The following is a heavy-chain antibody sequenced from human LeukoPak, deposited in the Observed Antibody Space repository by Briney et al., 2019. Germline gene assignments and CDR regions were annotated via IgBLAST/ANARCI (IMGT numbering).Heavy chain of an antibody. CDR3: ARAPRRYYYDSSGYYYLPFDY. D-gene: IGHD3-22*01. CDR2: IYTSGST. Sequence: SETLSLTCTVSGGSISSGSYYWSWIRQPAGQGLEWIGRIYTSGSTNYNPSLKSRVTISVDTSKNQFSLKLSSVTAADTAVYYCARAPRRYYYDSSGYYYLPFDYWGQGTPVTVSS. V-gene: IGHV4-61*02. J-gene: IGHJ4*02. CDR1: GGSISSGSYY.